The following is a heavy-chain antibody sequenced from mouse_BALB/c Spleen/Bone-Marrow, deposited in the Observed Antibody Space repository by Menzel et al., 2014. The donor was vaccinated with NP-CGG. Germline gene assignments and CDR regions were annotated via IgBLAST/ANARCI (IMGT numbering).Heavy chain of an antibody. V-gene: IGHV1-69*02. CDR1: GYTFTSYW. Sequence: QVQPQQSGAELVRPGASVKLSCKASGYTFTSYWINWVKQRPGQGLEWIGNIYPSDSYTNYNQKFKDKATLTVDKSSSTAYMQLSSPTSEDSAVYYCTRSGGYYFDYWGQGTTLTVSS. J-gene: IGHJ2*01. CDR2: IYPSDSYT. CDR3: TRSGGYYFDY.